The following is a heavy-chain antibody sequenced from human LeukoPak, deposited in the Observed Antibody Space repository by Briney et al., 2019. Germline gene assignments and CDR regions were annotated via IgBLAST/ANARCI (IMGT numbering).Heavy chain of an antibody. D-gene: IGHD4-17*01. V-gene: IGHV3-9*01. CDR3: ARGVGTYGTSFDY. Sequence: PGGSLRLSCAASGFTFNNYAMHWVRQAPGKGLECVSGISWNSDNMGYADSVKGRFTISRDNAKNSLYLQMNSLRAEDTALYYCARGVGTYGTSFDYWGQGTLVTVSS. CDR1: GFTFNNYA. CDR2: ISWNSDNM. J-gene: IGHJ4*02.